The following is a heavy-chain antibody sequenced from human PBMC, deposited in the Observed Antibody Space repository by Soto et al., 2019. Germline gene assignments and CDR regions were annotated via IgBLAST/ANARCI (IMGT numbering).Heavy chain of an antibody. V-gene: IGHV1-69*10. J-gene: IGHJ4*02. CDR2: IIPILGIA. Sequence: ASVKVSCKASGGTFSSYAISWVRQAPGQGLEWMGGIIPILGIANYAQKFQGRVTITADKSTSTAYMELSRLRSEDTAVYYCASKSISSSWDYFDYWGQGTLVTVSS. D-gene: IGHD6-13*01. CDR1: GGTFSSYA. CDR3: ASKSISSSWDYFDY.